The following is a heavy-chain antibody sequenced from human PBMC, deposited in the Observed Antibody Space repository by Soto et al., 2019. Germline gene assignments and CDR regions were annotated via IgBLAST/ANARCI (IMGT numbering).Heavy chain of an antibody. J-gene: IGHJ6*02. D-gene: IGHD3-3*01. CDR2: IIPIFGTA. Sequence: GASVKVSCKASGGTFSSYAISWVRQAPGQGLEWMGGIIPIFGTANYAQKFQGRVTITADESTSTAYMELSSLRSEDTAVYYCARSSFGVDYYYYYGMDVWGQGTTVTVSS. V-gene: IGHV1-69*13. CDR3: ARSSFGVDYYYYYGMDV. CDR1: GGTFSSYA.